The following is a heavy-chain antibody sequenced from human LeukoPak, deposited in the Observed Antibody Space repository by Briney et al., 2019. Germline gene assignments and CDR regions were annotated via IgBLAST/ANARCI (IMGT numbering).Heavy chain of an antibody. V-gene: IGHV1-46*01. J-gene: IGHJ4*02. CDR2: INPSGGST. D-gene: IGHD3-10*01. CDR1: GYTFTSYY. CDR3: ARGGSVLLWFGELPFDY. Sequence: ASVKVSCKASGYTFTSYYMHWVRQAPGQGLEWMGIINPSGGSTSYAQKFQGRVTMIRDTSTSTVYMELSSLRSEDTAVYYCARGGSVLLWFGELPFDYWGQGTLVTVSS.